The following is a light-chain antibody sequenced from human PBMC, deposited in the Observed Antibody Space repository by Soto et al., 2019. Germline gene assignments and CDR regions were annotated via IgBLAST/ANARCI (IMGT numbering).Light chain of an antibody. Sequence: DIQMTQSPSSVSASVGDRVTITCRASQGISNWLAWYQQKPGQAPKLLIYAASSLGNGVPSRFSGSGSGTEFTLIISSLQPEDSATYYCQQAISFPLTFGGGTKVEIK. CDR2: AAS. CDR1: QGISNW. V-gene: IGKV1D-12*01. CDR3: QQAISFPLT. J-gene: IGKJ4*01.